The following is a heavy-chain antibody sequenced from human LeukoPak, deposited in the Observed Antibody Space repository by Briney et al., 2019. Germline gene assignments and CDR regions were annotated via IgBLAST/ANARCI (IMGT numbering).Heavy chain of an antibody. CDR1: VCIFSSYA. Sequence: SVTVTCMASVCIFSSYAISWVRQAPGQGLEWMGRIIPIFGIANYAQKFQGRVTITADKSTSTAYMELSSMRSEDTAVYYCARAQGYYYASSGYLDYWGQGTLVTVSS. CDR2: IIPIFGIA. J-gene: IGHJ4*02. D-gene: IGHD3-22*01. CDR3: ARAQGYYYASSGYLDY. V-gene: IGHV1-69*04.